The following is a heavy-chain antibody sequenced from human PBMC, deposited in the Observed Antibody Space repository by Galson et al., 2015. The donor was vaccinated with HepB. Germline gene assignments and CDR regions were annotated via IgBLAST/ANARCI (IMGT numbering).Heavy chain of an antibody. V-gene: IGHV3-64D*06. CDR2: ISSNGGST. Sequence: SLRLSCAASGFTFSSYAMHWVRQAPGKGLEYVSAISSNGGSTYYADSVKGRFTISRDNSKNTLYLQMSSLRAEDTAVYYCVKGLLWLVRGSRFDYWGQGTLVTVSS. J-gene: IGHJ4*02. CDR1: GFTFSSYA. D-gene: IGHD6-19*01. CDR3: VKGLLWLVRGSRFDY.